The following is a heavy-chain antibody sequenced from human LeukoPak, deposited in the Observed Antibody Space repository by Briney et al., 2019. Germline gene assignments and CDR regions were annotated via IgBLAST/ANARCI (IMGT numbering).Heavy chain of an antibody. CDR2: IKQDGSEK. Sequence: GGSLRLSCAASGFTFSSYWMSSVRQAPGKGLEWVANIKQDGSEKYYVDSVKARFTNSRDNAKSSLYVQMDRLRADDTAVYYCRRSPIAAAGKGIWYFVYWGQGTLVTVSS. CDR1: GFTFSSYW. D-gene: IGHD6-13*01. J-gene: IGHJ4*02. V-gene: IGHV3-7*03. CDR3: RRSPIAAAGKGIWYFVY.